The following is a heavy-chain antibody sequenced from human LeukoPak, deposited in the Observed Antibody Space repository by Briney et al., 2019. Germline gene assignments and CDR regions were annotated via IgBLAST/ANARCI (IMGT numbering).Heavy chain of an antibody. V-gene: IGHV4-38-2*01. CDR2: IYHSGST. J-gene: IGHJ4*02. D-gene: IGHD2/OR15-2a*01. Sequence: PSETLSLTCAVSGYSISSGYYWGSIRHPPGKGLEWIGSIYHSGSTYYNPSLKSRVTISVDTSKNQFSLKRSSVTAGDTAVYYCARLSDLTQFDHWDQGTVVTVS. CDR1: GYSISSGYY. CDR3: ARLSDLTQFDH.